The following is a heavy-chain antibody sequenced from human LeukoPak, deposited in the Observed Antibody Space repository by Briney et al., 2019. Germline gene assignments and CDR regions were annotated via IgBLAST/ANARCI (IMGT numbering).Heavy chain of an antibody. Sequence: GGSLRLSCAASGFTFSSYWMRWVRQAPGKGLVWVSRINTDGSSTSYADSVKGRFTISRDNAKNTLYLQMNSLRAEDTAVYYCARGYCSSTSCHPSGYWGQGTLVTVSS. CDR1: GFTFSSYW. D-gene: IGHD2-2*01. V-gene: IGHV3-74*01. CDR3: ARGYCSSTSCHPSGY. CDR2: INTDGSST. J-gene: IGHJ4*02.